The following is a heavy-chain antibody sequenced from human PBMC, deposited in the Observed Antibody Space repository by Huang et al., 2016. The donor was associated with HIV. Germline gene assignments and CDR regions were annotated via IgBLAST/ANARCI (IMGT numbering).Heavy chain of an antibody. J-gene: IGHJ4*02. CDR2: ILPYDSDV. D-gene: IGHD2-21*01. V-gene: IGHV5-51*01. Sequence: EVQLVQSGPEMKKPGESLRISCKGSGYTFTSYWIGLVRQLPGKGLEWMGSILPYDSDVRYSPSFQGQVTMSVDTSINIAYLHLKSLKASDTAIYYCARQSVEYSPSDFWGQGTLVTVSS. CDR3: ARQSVEYSPSDF. CDR1: GYTFTSYW.